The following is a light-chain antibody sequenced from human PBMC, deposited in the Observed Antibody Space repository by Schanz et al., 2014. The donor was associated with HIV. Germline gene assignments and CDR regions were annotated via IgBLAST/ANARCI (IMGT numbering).Light chain of an antibody. V-gene: IGKV3-20*01. CDR2: GAS. Sequence: EILMTQSPATLSVSPGERATLSCRASQSLSSNLAWYQQKPGQAPRLLIYGASSRATGIPDRFSGSGSGTDFTLTINSLEPEDFAVYYCQQYGNSPRTFGQGTKLEIK. CDR3: QQYGNSPRT. CDR1: QSLSSN. J-gene: IGKJ2*02.